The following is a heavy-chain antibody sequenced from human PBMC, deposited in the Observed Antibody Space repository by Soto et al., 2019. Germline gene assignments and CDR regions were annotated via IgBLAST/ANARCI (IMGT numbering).Heavy chain of an antibody. J-gene: IGHJ5*02. V-gene: IGHV1-18*01. Sequence: ASVKVSCKASGYTFTTYAINWVRQAPGQGLEWMGWISVYNGNTNYAQKFQDRVTMSTDTSTNTAFMELRSLRSDDTAVYFCARDSVAVRPGWFDPWGQGTLVTVPS. CDR1: GYTFTTYA. D-gene: IGHD1-26*01. CDR3: ARDSVAVRPGWFDP. CDR2: ISVYNGNT.